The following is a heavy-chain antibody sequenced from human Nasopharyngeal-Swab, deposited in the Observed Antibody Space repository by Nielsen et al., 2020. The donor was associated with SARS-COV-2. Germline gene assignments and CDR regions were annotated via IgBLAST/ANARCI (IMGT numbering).Heavy chain of an antibody. Sequence: WIRQPPGKGLEWVANIKQDGSEKYYVDSVKGRFTISRDNAKNSLYLQMNSLRAEDTAVCYCARGAATRPTNWFDPWGQGTLVTVSS. CDR2: IKQDGSEK. V-gene: IGHV3-7*01. D-gene: IGHD2-15*01. CDR3: ARGAATRPTNWFDP. J-gene: IGHJ5*02.